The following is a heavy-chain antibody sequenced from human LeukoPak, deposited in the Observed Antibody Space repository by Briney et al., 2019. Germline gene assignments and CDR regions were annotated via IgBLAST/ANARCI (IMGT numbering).Heavy chain of an antibody. V-gene: IGHV3-21*01. CDR3: ARDRGSYFDY. D-gene: IGHD1-26*01. J-gene: IGHJ4*02. CDR1: GLTFSSYS. CDR2: ISSSSSYI. Sequence: GGSLRLSCAASGLTFSSYSMNWVRQAPGKGLEWVSSISSSSSYIYYADSVKGRFTISRDNAKNSLYLQMNSLSAEDTAVYYCARDRGSYFDYWGQGTLVTVSS.